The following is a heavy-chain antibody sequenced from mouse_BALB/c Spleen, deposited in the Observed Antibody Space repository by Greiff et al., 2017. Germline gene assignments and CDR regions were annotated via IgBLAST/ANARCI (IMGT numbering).Heavy chain of an antibody. CDR2: ISTYYGDA. V-gene: IGHV1S137*01. Sequence: QVQLQQSGAELVRPGVSVKISCKGSGYTFTDYAMHWVKQSHAKSLEWIGVISTYYGDASYNQKFKGKATMTVDKSSSTAYMELARLTSEDSAIYYCARHGYYGNYAYYFDYWGQGTTLTVSS. CDR3: ARHGYYGNYAYYFDY. J-gene: IGHJ2*01. CDR1: GYTFTDYA. D-gene: IGHD2-1*01.